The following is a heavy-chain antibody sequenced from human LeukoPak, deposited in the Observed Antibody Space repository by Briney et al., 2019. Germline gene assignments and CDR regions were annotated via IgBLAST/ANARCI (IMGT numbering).Heavy chain of an antibody. V-gene: IGHV3-53*01. Sequence: GGSLRLSCAASGFTFSSYAMDWVRQAPGKGLEWVSVIYSAGNTYYADSVKGRFTISRDNSKNTLYLQVNSLRAEDTAVYYCARGAYYYNTSGYIHSGWFDPWGQGTLVTVSS. CDR2: IYSAGNT. J-gene: IGHJ5*02. CDR1: GFTFSSYA. CDR3: ARGAYYYNTSGYIHSGWFDP. D-gene: IGHD3-22*01.